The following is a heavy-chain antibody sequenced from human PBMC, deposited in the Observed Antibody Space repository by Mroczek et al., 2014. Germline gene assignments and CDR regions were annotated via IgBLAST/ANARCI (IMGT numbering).Heavy chain of an antibody. D-gene: IGHD3-10*01. CDR3: AVDGSGALANPGDYYYYYMDV. CDR2: IIPIFGTA. CDR1: GGTFSSYA. Sequence: QVQLVESGAEVKKPGSSVRVSCKASGGTFSSYAISWVRQAPGQGLEWMGGIIPIFGTANYAQKFQGRVTITADESTSTAYMELSSLRSEDTAVYYCAVDGSGALANPGDYYYYYMDVWGKGTTVTRLL. J-gene: IGHJ6*03. V-gene: IGHV1-69*01.